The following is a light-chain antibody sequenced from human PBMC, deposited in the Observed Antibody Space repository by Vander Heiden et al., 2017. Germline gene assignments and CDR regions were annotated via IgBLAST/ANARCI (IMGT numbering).Light chain of an antibody. V-gene: IGKV3-11*01. J-gene: IGKJ1*01. CDR2: DAS. CDR1: QSLSSY. Sequence: GLTQSPPTLSLSPGERAPLSARASQSLSSYLAWYQQKPGQAPRLLIYDASNRATGSPARISGSGAGADFTLTISSLEPEDFAVYYCQQRSNWPPWTFGQGTKVEIK. CDR3: QQRSNWPPWT.